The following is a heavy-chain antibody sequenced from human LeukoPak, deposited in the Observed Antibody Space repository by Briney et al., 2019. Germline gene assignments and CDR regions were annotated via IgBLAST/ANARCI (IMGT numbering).Heavy chain of an antibody. CDR3: ARVGYSYGAFDY. V-gene: IGHV3-21*01. Sequence: GGSLRLSCAASGFTFSSYSMNWVRQAPGKGLEWVSSISSSSSYIYYADSVKGRFTISRDNAENSLYLQMNSLRAEDTAVYYCARVGYSYGAFDYWGQGTLVTVSS. CDR2: ISSSSSYI. CDR1: GFTFSSYS. D-gene: IGHD5-18*01. J-gene: IGHJ4*02.